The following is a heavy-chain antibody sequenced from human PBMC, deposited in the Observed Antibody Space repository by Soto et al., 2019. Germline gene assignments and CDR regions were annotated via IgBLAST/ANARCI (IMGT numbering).Heavy chain of an antibody. CDR1: GGSISSGDYY. CDR3: ARDRQYCSSTSCYLS. CDR2: IYYSGST. D-gene: IGHD2-2*01. J-gene: IGHJ5*02. Sequence: ASETLSLTCTVSGGSISSGDYYWSWIRQPPGKGLEWIGYIYYSGSTYYNPSLKSRVTISVDTSKNQFSLKLSSVTAADTAVYYCARDRQYCSSTSCYLSWGQGTLVTVSS. V-gene: IGHV4-30-4*01.